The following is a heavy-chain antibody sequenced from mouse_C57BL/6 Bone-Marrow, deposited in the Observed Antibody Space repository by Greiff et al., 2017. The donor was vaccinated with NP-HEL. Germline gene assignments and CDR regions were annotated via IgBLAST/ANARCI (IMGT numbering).Heavy chain of an antibody. CDR1: GYTFTDYY. V-gene: IGHV1-26*01. CDR3: ARRGMNDYSYAMDY. J-gene: IGHJ4*01. Sequence: VQLQQSGPELVKPGASVKISCKASGYTFTDYYMNWVKQSHGKSLEWIGYINPNNGGTSYNQKYKGKATLTVGKSSSTAYMELRSLTSEDSAVYYCARRGMNDYSYAMDYWGQGPSVTVSS. D-gene: IGHD2-4*01. CDR2: INPNNGGT.